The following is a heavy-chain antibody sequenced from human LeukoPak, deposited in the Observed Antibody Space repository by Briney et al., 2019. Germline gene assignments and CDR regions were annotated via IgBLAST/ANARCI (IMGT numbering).Heavy chain of an antibody. CDR2: IYSGGST. Sequence: PGGALDSPFAAPGFSITSKQLSGGRQAPGKGLEWVSVIYSGGSTYYADSVKGRFTISRDNSKNTLYLQMKSLRADDTAVYYCARESYDISGCEALFILGQGTMVTVSS. CDR3: ARESYDISGCEALFI. V-gene: IGHV3-53*01. D-gene: IGHD3-22*01. J-gene: IGHJ3*02. CDR1: GFSITSKQ.